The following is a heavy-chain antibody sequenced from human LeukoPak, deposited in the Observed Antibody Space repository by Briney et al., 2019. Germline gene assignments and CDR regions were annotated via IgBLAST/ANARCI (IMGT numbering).Heavy chain of an antibody. Sequence: ASVTVSCTASGYTSTSYGISWVRQAPGHGLEWMGWISAYNGNTNYAQKLQGRVTMTTDTSTSTAYMELRSLRSDDTAVYYCARDGAVAGIVWGQGTLVTVSS. CDR3: ARDGAVAGIV. D-gene: IGHD6-19*01. CDR1: GYTSTSYG. CDR2: ISAYNGNT. V-gene: IGHV1-18*01. J-gene: IGHJ4*02.